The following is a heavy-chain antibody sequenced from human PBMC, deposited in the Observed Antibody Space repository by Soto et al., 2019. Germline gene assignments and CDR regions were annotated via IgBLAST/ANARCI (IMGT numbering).Heavy chain of an antibody. Sequence: PSETLSLTCTVSGDTVNNGDYFWSWIRQSPGKGLEWLGYIYFTGSTYYSPSLKSRLHISMDKSKNHFSLEMTSVTVADTAVYFCARGAVGDVVAAFKRELDPWGPGLLVTSPQ. CDR1: GDTVNNGDYF. V-gene: IGHV4-30-4*01. D-gene: IGHD6-19*01. J-gene: IGHJ5*02. CDR2: IYFTGST. CDR3: ARGAVGDVVAAFKRELDP.